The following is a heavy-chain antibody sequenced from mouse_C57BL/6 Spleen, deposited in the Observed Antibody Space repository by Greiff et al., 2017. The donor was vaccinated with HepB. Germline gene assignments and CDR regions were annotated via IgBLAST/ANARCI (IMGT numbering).Heavy chain of an antibody. CDR2: ISSGSSTI. Sequence: VQLQQSGGGLVKPGGSLKLSCAASGFTFSDYGMHWVRQAPEKGLEWVAYISSGSSTIYYADTVKGRFTISRDNAKNTLFLQMTSLRSEDTAMYYCAREGSGHFDYWGQGTTLTVSS. V-gene: IGHV5-17*01. D-gene: IGHD3-2*02. CDR3: AREGSGHFDY. CDR1: GFTFSDYG. J-gene: IGHJ2*01.